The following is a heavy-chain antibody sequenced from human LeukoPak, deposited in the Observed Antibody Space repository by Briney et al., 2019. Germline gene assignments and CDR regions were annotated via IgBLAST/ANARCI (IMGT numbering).Heavy chain of an antibody. CDR2: IIPIFGTA. J-gene: IGHJ4*02. CDR1: GYSFTGYY. CDR3: GRTNGYNYDYFDY. V-gene: IGHV1-69*05. D-gene: IGHD5-24*01. Sequence: SVKVSCKASGYSFTGYYMHWVRQAPGQGLEWMGRIIPIFGTANYAQKFQGRVTITTDESTSTAYMELSSLRSEDTAVYYCGRTNGYNYDYFDYWGQGTLVTVSS.